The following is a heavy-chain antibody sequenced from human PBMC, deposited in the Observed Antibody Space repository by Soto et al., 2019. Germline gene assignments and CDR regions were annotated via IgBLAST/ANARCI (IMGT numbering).Heavy chain of an antibody. CDR3: ARGYSYGYWGLTYYFDY. CDR1: GFTVSSNY. Sequence: EVQLVETGGGLIQPGGSLRLSCAASGFTVSSNYMSWVRQAPGKGLEWVSVIYSGGSTYYADSVKGRFTISRDNSKNTLYLQMNSLRAEDTAVYYCARGYSYGYWGLTYYFDYWGQGTLVTVSS. D-gene: IGHD5-18*01. J-gene: IGHJ4*02. CDR2: IYSGGST. V-gene: IGHV3-53*02.